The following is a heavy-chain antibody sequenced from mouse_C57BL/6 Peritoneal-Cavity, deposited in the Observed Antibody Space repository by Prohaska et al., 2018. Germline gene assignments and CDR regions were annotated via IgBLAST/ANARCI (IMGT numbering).Heavy chain of an antibody. CDR2: IRLKSDNYAT. CDR1: GFTLSNYW. Sequence: EVKLEESGGGLVQPGGSMKLSCVASGFTLSNYWLNWVRQSPEKGLEWVAQIRLKSDNYATHYAESVKVRLTISRDDSKSSVYLQMNNLRAEDTGIYYCTHTTEGYWGKGTTLTVSS. CDR3: THTTEGY. V-gene: IGHV6-3*01. J-gene: IGHJ2*01. D-gene: IGHD5-1-1*01.